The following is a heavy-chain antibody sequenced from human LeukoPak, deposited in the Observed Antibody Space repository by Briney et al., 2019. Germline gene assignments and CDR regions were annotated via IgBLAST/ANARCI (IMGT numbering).Heavy chain of an antibody. CDR2: IIPIFGTA. Sequence: GASVEVSCKASGGTFSSYAISWVRQAPGQGLEWMGGIIPIFGTANYAQKFQGRVTITTDESTSTAYMELSSLRSEDTAVYYCARVYCGGDCYSTEPYYYYYGMDVWGQGTTVTVSS. CDR1: GGTFSSYA. CDR3: ARVYCGGDCYSTEPYYYYYGMDV. J-gene: IGHJ6*02. V-gene: IGHV1-69*05. D-gene: IGHD2-21*02.